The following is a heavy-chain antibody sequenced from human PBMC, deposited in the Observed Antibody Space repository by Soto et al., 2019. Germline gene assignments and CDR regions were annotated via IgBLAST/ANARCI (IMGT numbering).Heavy chain of an antibody. Sequence: PGGSLRLSCASSGFTFSSYGMHWFRQSPGKGLEWVSVIYSEGTTYYADSVKGRFTISRDNSKNTLYLQMNSLRAEDTAVYYCARDPLGYSYGLYYNYGMDVWGQGTTVTVSS. J-gene: IGHJ6*02. D-gene: IGHD5-18*01. V-gene: IGHV3-NL1*01. CDR3: ARDPLGYSYGLYYNYGMDV. CDR1: GFTFSSYG. CDR2: IYSEGTT.